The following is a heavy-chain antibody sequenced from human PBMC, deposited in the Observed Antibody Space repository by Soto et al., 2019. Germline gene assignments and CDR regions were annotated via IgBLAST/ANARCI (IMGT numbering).Heavy chain of an antibody. V-gene: IGHV4-39*01. D-gene: IGHD2-2*03. CDR1: GGSVSSSSYP. CDR2: IYSRENT. J-gene: IGHJ6*02. Sequence: QLQLQESGPGLVKPSETLSLTCTVSGGSVSSSSYPWRWIGQSPGKGLQWIGTIYSRENTYYNPSLLRRVTISVDTSKNVFSLRLSSVTAADTAVYYCARLNGYCISTNCRGYYGMDVWGQGTTVTVSS. CDR3: ARLNGYCISTNCRGYYGMDV.